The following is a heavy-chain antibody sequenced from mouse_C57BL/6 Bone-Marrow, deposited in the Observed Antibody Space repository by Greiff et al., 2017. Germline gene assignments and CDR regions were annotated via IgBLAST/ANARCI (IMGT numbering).Heavy chain of an antibody. V-gene: IGHV1-64*01. Sequence: QVQLQQPGAELVKPGASVKLSCKASGYTFTSYWMHWVKQRPGQGLEWIGMIHPNSGSTNYNEKFKSKATLTVDKSSSTAYMQLSSLTSEDSAVYYCARKGEVAEYFDVWGTGTTVTVSS. J-gene: IGHJ1*03. CDR1: GYTFTSYW. CDR3: ARKGEVAEYFDV. D-gene: IGHD1-1*01. CDR2: IHPNSGST.